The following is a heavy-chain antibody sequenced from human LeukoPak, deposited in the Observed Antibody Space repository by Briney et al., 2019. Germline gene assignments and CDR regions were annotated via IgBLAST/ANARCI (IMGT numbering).Heavy chain of an antibody. Sequence: GGSLRLSCAASGFTVSSNYMSWVRQAPGKGLEWVSVIYSGSSTYYADFVKGRFTISRDNSKNTLYLQMNSLRAEDTAVYYCAKDGDGYSSSWYPGYYYGMDVWGQGTTVTVSS. V-gene: IGHV3-53*01. CDR3: AKDGDGYSSSWYPGYYYGMDV. D-gene: IGHD6-13*01. J-gene: IGHJ6*02. CDR1: GFTVSSNY. CDR2: IYSGSST.